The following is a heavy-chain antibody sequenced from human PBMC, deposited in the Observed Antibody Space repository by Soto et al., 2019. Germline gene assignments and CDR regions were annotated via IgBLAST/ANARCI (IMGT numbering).Heavy chain of an antibody. CDR3: ARDKGYYFSPSGYRSYYFDY. CDR1: GYRFNSYG. CDR2: VSAYNGNR. D-gene: IGHD3-3*01. Sequence: ASVKVSCKASGYRFNSYGITWVRQAPGHGREWVGWVSAYNGNRNYAQKLQDRVTMTTDTSTSTAYMELRSLRSDDTAVYYCARDKGYYFSPSGYRSYYFDYWGQGTLVTVSS. J-gene: IGHJ4*02. V-gene: IGHV1-18*04.